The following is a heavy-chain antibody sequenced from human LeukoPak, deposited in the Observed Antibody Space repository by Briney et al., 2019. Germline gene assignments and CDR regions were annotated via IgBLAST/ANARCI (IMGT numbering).Heavy chain of an antibody. D-gene: IGHD3-9*01. V-gene: IGHV1-24*01. CDR1: GYTLTELS. J-gene: IGHJ3*02. Sequence: ASVKVSCKVSGYTLTELSMHWVRQAPGKGLEWMGGFDPEDGETIYAQKFQGRVTMTEDTSTDTAYMELSSLRSEDTAVYYCAAGHHYDILMGAFDIWGQGTMVTVSS. CDR3: AAGHHYDILMGAFDI. CDR2: FDPEDGET.